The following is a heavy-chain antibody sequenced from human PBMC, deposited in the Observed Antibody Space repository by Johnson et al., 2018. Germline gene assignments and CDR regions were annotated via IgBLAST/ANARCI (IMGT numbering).Heavy chain of an antibody. CDR1: GFTFSSYG. CDR2: IWYDGSNK. CDR3: ARADYGDYPGYFQH. Sequence: QVQLVQSGGGVVQPGRSXRLSCAASGFTFSSYGMHWVRQAPGKGLEWVAVIWYDGSNKYYEDSVKGRFTISRDNYKNTRYLQMNRLRAEDTAVYYCARADYGDYPGYFQHWGQGTLVTVSS. D-gene: IGHD4-17*01. J-gene: IGHJ1*01. V-gene: IGHV3-33*01.